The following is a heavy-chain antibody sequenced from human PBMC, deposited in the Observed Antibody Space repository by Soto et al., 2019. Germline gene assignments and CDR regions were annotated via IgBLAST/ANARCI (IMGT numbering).Heavy chain of an antibody. CDR3: ATLAGYGESYFDY. D-gene: IGHD4-17*01. V-gene: IGHV5-10-1*01. Sequence: PGESLKISCKGSGYSFTSYWISWVRQMPGKGLEWMGRIDPSDSYTNYSPSFQGHITISADKSISTAYLQWSSLKASDTAMYYCATLAGYGESYFDYWGQGTPVTVSS. CDR1: GYSFTSYW. CDR2: IDPSDSYT. J-gene: IGHJ4*02.